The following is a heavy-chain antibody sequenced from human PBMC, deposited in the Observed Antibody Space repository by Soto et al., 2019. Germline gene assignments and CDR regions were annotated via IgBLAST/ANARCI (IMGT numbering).Heavy chain of an antibody. Sequence: GGSLRLFCAASGFTFSSYAMHWVRQAPGKGLAWVAVISYDGSKKYYADSVKGRFTISRDNSKNTLYLQMNSLRAEDTAVYYCARSDYYGSGSYYNELAYWGQGTVVTVSS. CDR2: ISYDGSKK. D-gene: IGHD3-10*01. CDR1: GFTFSSYA. CDR3: ARSDYYGSGSYYNELAY. J-gene: IGHJ4*02. V-gene: IGHV3-30-3*01.